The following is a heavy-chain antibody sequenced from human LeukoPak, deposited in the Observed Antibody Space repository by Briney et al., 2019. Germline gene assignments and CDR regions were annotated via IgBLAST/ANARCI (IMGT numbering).Heavy chain of an antibody. D-gene: IGHD3-10*01. CDR3: ASSLWVGEVGQPYYYYMDV. V-gene: IGHV1-18*01. CDR2: ISAYNGNT. CDR1: GYTFTSYG. J-gene: IGHJ6*03. Sequence: GGSVKVSCKASGYTFTSYGISWVRQAPGQGLEWMGWISAYNGNTNYAQKLQGRVTMTKDTSTSTAYKELRSLKSDDAAVYYCASSLWVGEVGQPYYYYMDVWGKGTTVTVSS.